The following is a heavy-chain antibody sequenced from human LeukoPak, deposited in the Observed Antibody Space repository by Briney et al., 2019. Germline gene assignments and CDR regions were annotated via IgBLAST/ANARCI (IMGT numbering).Heavy chain of an antibody. V-gene: IGHV3-23*01. CDR2: ISGSGGST. Sequence: GGSLRLSCAVSGFTFSSSAMSWVRQAPGKGLEWVSAISGSGGSTYYADSVKGRFTVSRDNSKNTLYLQMNSLRAEDTAVYYCAKDADCSGGSCYPGFDPWGQGTLVTVSS. D-gene: IGHD2-15*01. CDR1: GFTFSSSA. J-gene: IGHJ5*02. CDR3: AKDADCSGGSCYPGFDP.